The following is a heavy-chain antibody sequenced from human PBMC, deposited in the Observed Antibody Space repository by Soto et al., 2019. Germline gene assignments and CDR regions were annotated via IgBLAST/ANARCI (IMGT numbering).Heavy chain of an antibody. CDR1: GFTFSSYA. CDR3: AKDRSYYGEGSSSNYYYGMDV. J-gene: IGHJ6*02. D-gene: IGHD6-6*01. Sequence: GGSLRLSCAASGFTFSSYAMSWVRQAPGKGLEWVSAISGSGGSTYYADSVKGRFTISRDNSKNTLYLQMNSLRAEDTAVYYCAKDRSYYGEGSSSNYYYGMDVWGQGTTVTVSS. CDR2: ISGSGGST. V-gene: IGHV3-23*01.